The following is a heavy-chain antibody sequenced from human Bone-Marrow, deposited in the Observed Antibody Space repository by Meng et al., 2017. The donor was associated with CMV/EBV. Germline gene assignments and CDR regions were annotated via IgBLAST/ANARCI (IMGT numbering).Heavy chain of an antibody. V-gene: IGHV1-46*01. D-gene: IGHD3-3*01. Sequence: ASVKVSCKASGYTFTSYYMHWVRQAPGQGLEWMGIINPSGGSTSYAQKFQGRVTMTRDTSTSTVYMELSSLRSEDTAVYYCARQRINTGFWRRWFDPWGQGTLVTVSS. J-gene: IGHJ5*02. CDR1: GYTFTSYY. CDR2: INPSGGST. CDR3: ARQRINTGFWRRWFDP.